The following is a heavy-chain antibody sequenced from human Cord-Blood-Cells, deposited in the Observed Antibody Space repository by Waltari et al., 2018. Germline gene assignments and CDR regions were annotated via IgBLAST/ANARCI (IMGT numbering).Heavy chain of an antibody. V-gene: IGHV3-30*18. CDR1: GFTFSSYG. J-gene: IGHJ3*02. CDR2: ISYNGSNK. D-gene: IGHD3-10*01. CDR3: AKSGEDAFDI. Sequence: QVQLVESGGGVVQPGRSLRLSCAASGFTFSSYGMHWVRQAPGRGREWVAVISYNGSNKYYADSVKGRFTISRDNSKNTLYLQMNSLRAEETAVYYCAKSGEDAFDIWGQGTMVTVSS.